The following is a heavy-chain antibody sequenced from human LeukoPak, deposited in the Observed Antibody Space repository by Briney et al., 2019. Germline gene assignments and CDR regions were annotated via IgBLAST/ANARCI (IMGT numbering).Heavy chain of an antibody. D-gene: IGHD5-18*01. Sequence: ESGPTLVKPTQTLTLTCTFSGFSLSTSGVGVGWIRQPPGKALEWLALIYLNDDKRYSPSLKSRLTITKDTSKNQVVLTMTNMDPVDTATYYCAHRDTAMVLTRAFDYWGQGTLVTVSS. J-gene: IGHJ4*02. CDR1: GFSLSTSGVG. V-gene: IGHV2-5*01. CDR2: IYLNDDK. CDR3: AHRDTAMVLTRAFDY.